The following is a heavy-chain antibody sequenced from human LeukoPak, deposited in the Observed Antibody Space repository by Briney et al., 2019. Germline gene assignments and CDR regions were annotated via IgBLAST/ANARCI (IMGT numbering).Heavy chain of an antibody. D-gene: IGHD3-10*01. Sequence: GALRLSCAASGFTFSSYAMSWVRHAPGKGLEWVSAISGSGGSTYYADSVKGRFTISRDNSKNTLYLQMNSLKGDDTAVYYCAKDSAFYYIDVWGKGTTVIISS. CDR3: AKDSAFYYIDV. J-gene: IGHJ6*03. CDR2: ISGSGGST. CDR1: GFTFSSYA. V-gene: IGHV3-23*01.